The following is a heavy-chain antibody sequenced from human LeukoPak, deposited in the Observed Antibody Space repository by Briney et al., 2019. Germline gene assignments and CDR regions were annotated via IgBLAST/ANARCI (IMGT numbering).Heavy chain of an antibody. CDR1: GDSVSSNSAA. CDR3: ARLPTQASSYYYYYGMDV. CDR2: TYYRSKWYH. Sequence: SQTLSLTCAISGDSVSSNSAAWNWIRQSPSRGLEWLGSTYYRSKWYHDYAVAVKSQITINPDTSKNQFSLQLNSVPPEDTAVYYCARLPTQASSYYYYYGMDVWGKGTTVTVSS. D-gene: IGHD2-15*01. V-gene: IGHV6-1*01. J-gene: IGHJ6*04.